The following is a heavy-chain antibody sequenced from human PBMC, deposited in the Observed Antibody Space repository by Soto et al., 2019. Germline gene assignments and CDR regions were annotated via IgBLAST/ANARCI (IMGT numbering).Heavy chain of an antibody. Sequence: ASVKVSCKASGYTFSNYGIHWVRQAPGQRLEWMGWINAGNGNTKYSEKFQGRVTITRDTSASTAYMELSSLRSEDTAVYYCARSGYSSGWYHWYFDFWGRGTLVTVSS. J-gene: IGHJ2*01. CDR3: ARSGYSSGWYHWYFDF. CDR2: INAGNGNT. D-gene: IGHD6-19*01. CDR1: GYTFSNYG. V-gene: IGHV1-3*01.